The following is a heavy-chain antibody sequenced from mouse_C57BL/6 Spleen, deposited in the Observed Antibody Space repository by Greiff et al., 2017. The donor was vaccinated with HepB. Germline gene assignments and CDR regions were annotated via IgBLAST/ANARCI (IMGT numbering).Heavy chain of an antibody. CDR3: ARSGYDYDRWYFDV. D-gene: IGHD2-4*01. J-gene: IGHJ1*03. CDR2: INPNNGGT. Sequence: VQLQQSGPELVKPGASVKISCKASGYTFTDYYMNWVKQSHGKSLEWIGDINPNNGGTSYNQKFKGKATLTVDKSSSTAYMELRSLTSEDSAVYYCARSGYDYDRWYFDVWGTGTTVTVSS. CDR1: GYTFTDYY. V-gene: IGHV1-26*01.